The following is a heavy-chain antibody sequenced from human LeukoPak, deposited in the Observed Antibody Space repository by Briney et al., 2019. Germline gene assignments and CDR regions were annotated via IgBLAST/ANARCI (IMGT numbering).Heavy chain of an antibody. CDR1: GYAFTSYD. J-gene: IGHJ6*03. V-gene: IGHV1-8*01. Sequence: GASVKVSCKASGYAFTSYDINWERQATGQGLGLMGWMNPNSGNTGYAQKFQGRVTMTRNTSLSTAYMELSSLRSEDTAVYYCARRDSSSSTRYYYYYYMDVWGKGTTVTVSS. CDR2: MNPNSGNT. CDR3: ARRDSSSSTRYYYYYYMDV. D-gene: IGHD6-6*01.